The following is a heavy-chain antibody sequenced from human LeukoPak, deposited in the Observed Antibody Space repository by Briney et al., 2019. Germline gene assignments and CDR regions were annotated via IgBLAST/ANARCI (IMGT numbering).Heavy chain of an antibody. J-gene: IGHJ5*02. D-gene: IGHD3-10*01. Sequence: ASVKVSCKASGYTFTSYDINWVRQATGQGLEWMGWMNPNSGNTGYAQKFQGRVTMTRNTSISTAYVELSSLRSEDTAVYYCARGPLLWFGEGPDWFDPWGQGTLVTVSS. CDR1: GYTFTSYD. CDR3: ARGPLLWFGEGPDWFDP. V-gene: IGHV1-8*01. CDR2: MNPNSGNT.